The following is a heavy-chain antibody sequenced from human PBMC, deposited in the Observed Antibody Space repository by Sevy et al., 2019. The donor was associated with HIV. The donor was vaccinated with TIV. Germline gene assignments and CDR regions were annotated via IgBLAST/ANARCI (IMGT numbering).Heavy chain of an antibody. J-gene: IGHJ4*02. CDR1: GFTFDDYA. CDR2: INWNSGNI. D-gene: IGHD5-18*01. Sequence: SLRLSCAASGFTFDDYAMHWVRQAPGKGLEWVSGINWNSGNIGYADSVKGRFTISRDNAKNSLYLQMNSLRAEDTALYYCAKDMRKSGYSYGYDYWGQGTLVTVSS. V-gene: IGHV3-9*01. CDR3: AKDMRKSGYSYGYDY.